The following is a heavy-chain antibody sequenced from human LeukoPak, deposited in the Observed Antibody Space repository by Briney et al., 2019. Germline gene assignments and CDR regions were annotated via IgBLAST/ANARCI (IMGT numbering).Heavy chain of an antibody. Sequence: GGSLRLSCAASGFTFDDYAMHWVRQAPGKGLEWVSGISWNSGSIGYADSVKGRFTISRDNAKNSLYLQMNSLRAEDTAVYYCARAQHSSSWSYYYYYYGMDVWGQGTTVTVSS. J-gene: IGHJ6*02. CDR1: GFTFDDYA. CDR2: ISWNSGSI. V-gene: IGHV3-9*01. D-gene: IGHD6-13*01. CDR3: ARAQHSSSWSYYYYYYGMDV.